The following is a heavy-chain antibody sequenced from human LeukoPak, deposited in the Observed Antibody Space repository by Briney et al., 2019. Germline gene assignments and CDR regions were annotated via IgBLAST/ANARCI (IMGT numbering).Heavy chain of an antibody. Sequence: GGSLRLSCAASGFTFSSYDMHWVRQATGKGLEWVSAIGTAGDTYYPGSVKGRFTISRDNSKNTLYLQMNSLRAEDTAVYYCAKDRRDIVVVPAAMEDYWGQGTLVTVSS. CDR3: AKDRRDIVVVPAAMEDY. J-gene: IGHJ4*02. V-gene: IGHV3-13*01. CDR1: GFTFSSYD. D-gene: IGHD2-2*01. CDR2: IGTAGDT.